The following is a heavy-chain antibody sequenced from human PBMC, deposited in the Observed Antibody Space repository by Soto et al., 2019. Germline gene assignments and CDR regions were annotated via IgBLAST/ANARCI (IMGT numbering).Heavy chain of an antibody. J-gene: IGHJ4*02. Sequence: QVQLVESGGGVVQPGRSLRLSCAASGFTFSSYAIHWVRQAPGKGLEWVAVISYDGSNKYYADSVKGRFTISRDNSKNTLYLQMNSLRAEDTAVYYCARSLPGLYSSGIDYWGQGTLVTVSS. CDR2: ISYDGSNK. V-gene: IGHV3-30-3*01. CDR1: GFTFSSYA. D-gene: IGHD6-19*01. CDR3: ARSLPGLYSSGIDY.